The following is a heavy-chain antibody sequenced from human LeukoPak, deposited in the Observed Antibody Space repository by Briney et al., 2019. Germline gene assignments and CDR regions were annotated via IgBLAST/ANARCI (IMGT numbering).Heavy chain of an antibody. J-gene: IGHJ1*01. D-gene: IGHD4-17*01. Sequence: SVKVSCKASGGTFSSYAISWVRQAPGQGLEWMGGIIPIFGTANYAQKFQGRVTITADKSTSTAYMELSSLRSEDTAVYYCARSDGWYGDNRYFQHWGQGTLVTVSS. CDR1: GGTFSSYA. CDR2: IIPIFGTA. CDR3: ARSDGWYGDNRYFQH. V-gene: IGHV1-69*06.